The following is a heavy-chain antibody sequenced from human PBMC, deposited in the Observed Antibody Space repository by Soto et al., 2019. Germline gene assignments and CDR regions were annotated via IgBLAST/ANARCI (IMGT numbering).Heavy chain of an antibody. J-gene: IGHJ6*02. CDR2: ISWKSGSI. CDR1: GFTFDDYA. V-gene: IGHV3-9*01. Sequence: GVSLRLSCAASGFTFDDYAMHWVRQAPGKGLEWVSGISWKSGSIAYADSVKGRFTISRDRSKNTLYLQMNSLRAADTAVYYCAKDRLANPPYYYYYYGLDVWGQGTTVTVSS. CDR3: AKDRLANPPYYYYYYGLDV.